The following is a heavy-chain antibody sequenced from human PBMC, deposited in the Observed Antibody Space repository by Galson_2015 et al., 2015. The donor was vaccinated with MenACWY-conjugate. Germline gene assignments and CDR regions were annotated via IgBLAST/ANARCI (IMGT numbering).Heavy chain of an antibody. J-gene: IGHJ5*02. D-gene: IGHD4/OR15-4a*01. CDR2: IFYSGIS. Sequence: SETLSLTCTVSGGSISSSDFYWDWIRQSPGKGLEWIGSIFYSGISNYNPSLKSRVSISVDTSKNEFSLRLSAVTAADTAEYYCARATWSYLDNGGYPNWFDTWGRGTLVIVSS. V-gene: IGHV4-39*07. CDR3: ARATWSYLDNGGYPNWFDT. CDR1: GGSISSSDFY.